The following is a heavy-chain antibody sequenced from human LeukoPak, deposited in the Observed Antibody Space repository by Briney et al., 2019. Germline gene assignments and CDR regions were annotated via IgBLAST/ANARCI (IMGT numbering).Heavy chain of an antibody. CDR2: IYYSGST. J-gene: IGHJ5*02. V-gene: IGHV4-59*01. D-gene: IGHD2-2*01. CDR1: GGSISSYY. CDR3: ARSGYCSSTSCYPPADWFDP. Sequence: SETLSLTCTVSGGSISSYYWSWIRQPPGKGLEWIGYIYYSGSTNYNPSLKSRVTISVDTSKNQFSLKPSSVTAADTAVYYCARSGYCSSTSCYPPADWFDPWGQVTLVTVSS.